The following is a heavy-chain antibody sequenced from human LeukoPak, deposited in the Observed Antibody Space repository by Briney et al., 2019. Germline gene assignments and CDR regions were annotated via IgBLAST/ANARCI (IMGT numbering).Heavy chain of an antibody. V-gene: IGHV3-11*06. CDR1: GFTFSDYY. Sequence: GGSLRLSCAASGFTFSDYYMSWIRQAPGKGPEWVSSISSSSTYIYYADSVEGRFTISRDNARNSLYLQMNSLRAEDTALYYCARDLSATGRGYFDYWGQGTLVTVSS. J-gene: IGHJ4*02. CDR2: ISSSSTYI. D-gene: IGHD3-16*01. CDR3: ARDLSATGRGYFDY.